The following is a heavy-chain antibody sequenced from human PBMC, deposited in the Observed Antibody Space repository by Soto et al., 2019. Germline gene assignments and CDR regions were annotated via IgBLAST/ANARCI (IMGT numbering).Heavy chain of an antibody. D-gene: IGHD4-4*01. CDR2: IGGSGTGGRT. Sequence: EVHLLESGGDLVQPGGSLRLSCTASGLTFSTYAMSWVRQAPGKGLEWVSAIGGSGTGGRTYYADSVKGRFTISRYNSKNTVSLQMISLRADDTAVYYCANSHGGLDDYNSAYYGRDVWGQGTTVTVSS. J-gene: IGHJ6*02. CDR3: ANSHGGLDDYNSAYYGRDV. V-gene: IGHV3-23*01. CDR1: GLTFSTYA.